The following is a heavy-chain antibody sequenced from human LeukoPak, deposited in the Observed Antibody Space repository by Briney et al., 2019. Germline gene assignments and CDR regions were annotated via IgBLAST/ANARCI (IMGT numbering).Heavy chain of an antibody. Sequence: SETLSLTCTVSGYSISSGYYWGWIRQPPGKGLEWIGSLYHSGNSYYNPSLKSRATISVDTSKNHFSLKLRSVTAADTAVYYCAKRRGLELLYYYYMDVWGKGTTVTVSS. CDR1: GYSISSGYY. V-gene: IGHV4-38-2*02. CDR3: AKRRGLELLYYYYMDV. CDR2: LYHSGNS. D-gene: IGHD1-7*01. J-gene: IGHJ6*03.